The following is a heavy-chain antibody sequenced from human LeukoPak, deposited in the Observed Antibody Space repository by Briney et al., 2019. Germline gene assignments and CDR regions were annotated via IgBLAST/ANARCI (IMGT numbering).Heavy chain of an antibody. J-gene: IGHJ4*02. Sequence: GGSLRLSCAASGFTFDDYAMHWVRQAPGKGLEWVSLISGDGGSTYYADSVKGRFTISRDNSKNSLYLQMNSLRTGDTALYYCAKDFDCSGGSCYSVDYWGQGTLVTVSS. CDR1: GFTFDDYA. D-gene: IGHD2-15*01. V-gene: IGHV3-43*02. CDR3: AKDFDCSGGSCYSVDY. CDR2: ISGDGGST.